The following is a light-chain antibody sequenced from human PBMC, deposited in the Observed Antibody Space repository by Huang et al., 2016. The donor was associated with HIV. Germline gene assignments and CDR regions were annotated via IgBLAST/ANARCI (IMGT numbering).Light chain of an antibody. J-gene: IGKJ2*01. CDR1: QSVSSD. V-gene: IGKV3-15*01. Sequence: EIVMTQSPATLSVSPGERATLSCRARQSVSSDLAWYQRRPGQAPRTLIYGASTRATVIPARFRAGGSGTEFTLIISSLQSEDFALYFCQQYHNWPASFGQGTKLELK. CDR2: GAS. CDR3: QQYHNWPAS.